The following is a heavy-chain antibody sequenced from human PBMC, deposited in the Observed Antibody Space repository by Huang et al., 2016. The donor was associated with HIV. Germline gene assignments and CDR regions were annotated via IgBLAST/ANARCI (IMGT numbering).Heavy chain of an antibody. V-gene: IGHV1-18*04. CDR1: GYTFTNYG. Sequence: QVQLVQSGAEVKKPGASVKVSCKASGYTFTNYGITWVQQPPGQGLEWMGCISAYNGDTNYAQNLQGTVTMTTDTSTSTTYMELRSLTSDDTAVYYCALTAITMVRGVIRAPSKFDYWGQGTLITVSS. J-gene: IGHJ4*02. D-gene: IGHD3-10*01. CDR2: ISAYNGDT. CDR3: ALTAITMVRGVIRAPSKFDY.